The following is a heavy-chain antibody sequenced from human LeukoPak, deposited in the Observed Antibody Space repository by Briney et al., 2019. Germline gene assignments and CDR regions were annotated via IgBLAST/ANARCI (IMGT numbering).Heavy chain of an antibody. CDR2: IYYSGNT. D-gene: IGHD1-14*01. V-gene: IGHV4-59*01. CDR3: ARYRNEALFAFDI. J-gene: IGHJ3*02. Sequence: SETLSLTCTVSGDSISNYYWSWIRQPPGKGLEWIGYIYYSGNTDYNPSLKSRVTISVDTSKNQFSLRLNPVTAADTAVYYCARYRNEALFAFDIWGQGTMVTVSS. CDR1: GDSISNYY.